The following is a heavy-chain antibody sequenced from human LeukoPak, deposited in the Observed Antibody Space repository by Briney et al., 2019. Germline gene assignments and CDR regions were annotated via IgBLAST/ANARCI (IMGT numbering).Heavy chain of an antibody. CDR3: ARGAIVVVPAAIRHWFDP. CDR2: INHSGST. CDR1: GGSFSAYY. V-gene: IGHV4-34*01. D-gene: IGHD2-2*01. J-gene: IGHJ5*02. Sequence: PSETLSLTCAVYGGSFSAYYWSWIRQHPGKGLEWIGEINHSGSTNYNPSLKSRVTISVDTSKNQFSLKLSSVTAADTAVYYCARGAIVVVPAAIRHWFDPWGQGTLVTVSS.